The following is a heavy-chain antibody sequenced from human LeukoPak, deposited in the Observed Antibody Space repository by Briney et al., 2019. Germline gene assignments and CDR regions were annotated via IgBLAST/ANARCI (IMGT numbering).Heavy chain of an antibody. J-gene: IGHJ4*02. V-gene: IGHV4-34*01. CDR2: INHSGST. CDR1: GGSFSGYY. CDR3: ARTPYYYDTSGLDY. Sequence: SVTLSLTCAVYGGSFSGYYWSWIRQPPGKGLEWIGEINHSGSTNYNPSLKSRVTISVDTSKNQFSLKLSSVTAADTAVYYCARTPYYYDTSGLDYWGQGTLVTVSS. D-gene: IGHD3-22*01.